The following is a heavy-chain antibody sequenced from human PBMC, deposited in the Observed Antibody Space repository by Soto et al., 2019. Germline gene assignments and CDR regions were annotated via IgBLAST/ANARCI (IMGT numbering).Heavy chain of an antibody. V-gene: IGHV3-23*01. CDR2: ISSSGDTT. CDR3: AKTSLYCSSGSCYGKHCFDY. J-gene: IGHJ4*02. CDR1: GFTFSNSA. D-gene: IGHD2-15*01. Sequence: EVQLLESGGGLVQPGGSLRLSCAASGFTFSNSAMTWVRQAPGKGLEWVSTISSSGDTTYYADSVKGRFTISRDNSKNTLFLQMNSLRAEDTAVYYCAKTSLYCSSGSCYGKHCFDYWGQGTLVTVSS.